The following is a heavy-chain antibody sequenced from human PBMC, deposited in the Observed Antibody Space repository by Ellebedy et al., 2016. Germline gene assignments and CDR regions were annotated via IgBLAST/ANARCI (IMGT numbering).Heavy chain of an antibody. CDR3: ARDSGGGVVVGTTFFDY. Sequence: ASVKVSXXASGYTFSNYYMHWVRQAPGQGLEWMGMMNPSGGRKGYAQEFQGRVTLTRDTSTNTVYMELNSRRSEDTAVYYCARDSGGGVVVGTTFFDYWGQGTLVTVSS. V-gene: IGHV1-46*01. CDR2: MNPSGGRK. D-gene: IGHD2-15*01. J-gene: IGHJ4*02. CDR1: GYTFSNYY.